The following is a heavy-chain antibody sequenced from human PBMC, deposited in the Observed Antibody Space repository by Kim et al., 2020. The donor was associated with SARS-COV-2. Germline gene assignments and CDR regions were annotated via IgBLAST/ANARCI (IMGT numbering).Heavy chain of an antibody. CDR3: ARTPTGWLRYYYFDY. D-gene: IGHD5-12*01. CDR2: ISSSSSYI. Sequence: GGSLRLSCAASGFTFSSYSMNWVRQAPGKGLEWVSSISSSSSYIYYADSVKGRFTISRDNAKNSLYLQMNSLRAEDTAVYYCARTPTGWLRYYYFDYWGQGTLVTVSS. J-gene: IGHJ4*02. CDR1: GFTFSSYS. V-gene: IGHV3-21*01.